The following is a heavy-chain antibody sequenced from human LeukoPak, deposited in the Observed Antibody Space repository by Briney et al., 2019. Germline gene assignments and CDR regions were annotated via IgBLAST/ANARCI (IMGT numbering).Heavy chain of an antibody. CDR1: GFTFSSYA. CDR3: AKAFGYCSGGSCYSLLDY. V-gene: IGHV3-23*01. Sequence: GRSLRLSCAASGFTFSSYASSWVRQAPGKWLEWVSGISASGASTYYAESVKGRFTISRDNSKNTLYLQMNSLRAEDTAVYYCAKAFGYCSGGSCYSLLDYWGQGTLVTVSS. CDR2: ISASGAST. D-gene: IGHD2-15*01. J-gene: IGHJ4*02.